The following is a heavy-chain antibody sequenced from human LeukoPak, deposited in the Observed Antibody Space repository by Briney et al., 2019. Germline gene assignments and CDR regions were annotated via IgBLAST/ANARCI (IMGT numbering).Heavy chain of an antibody. V-gene: IGHV1-18*01. CDR2: ISAYNGNT. CDR3: ARDAADYGGNSDYYYYGMDV. J-gene: IGHJ6*02. Sequence: GASVKVSCKASGYTFTSYGISWVRQAPGQGLEWMGWISAYNGNTNYAQKLQGRVTMTTDTSTSTAYMELRSLRSDDTAVYYCARDAADYGGNSDYYYYGMDVWGQGTTVTVSS. D-gene: IGHD4-23*01. CDR1: GYTFTSYG.